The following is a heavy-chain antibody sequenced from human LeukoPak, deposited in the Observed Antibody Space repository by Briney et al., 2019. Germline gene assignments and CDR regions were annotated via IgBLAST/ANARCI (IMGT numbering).Heavy chain of an antibody. J-gene: IGHJ4*02. Sequence: PGGSLRLSCAASRFTFSRYGINWVRQTPGKGLEWVSVIYSGGSTYYADSVKGRFTISRDNSKNTLYLQMNSLRAEDTAVYYCASNSGSYRTADYWGQGTLVTVSS. CDR1: RFTFSRYG. D-gene: IGHD1-26*01. CDR2: IYSGGST. CDR3: ASNSGSYRTADY. V-gene: IGHV3-53*01.